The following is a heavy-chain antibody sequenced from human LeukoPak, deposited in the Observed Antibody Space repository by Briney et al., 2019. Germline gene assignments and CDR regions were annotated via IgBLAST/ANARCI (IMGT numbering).Heavy chain of an antibody. J-gene: IGHJ4*02. CDR1: GGSISSYY. V-gene: IGHV4-4*09. CDR3: ARHSGCDSSGFHFDY. Sequence: SETLSLTCTVSGGSISSYYWSWIRQPPGKGLEWIGYIYTSGSTNYNPSLKSRVTISVDTSKNQFSLKLSSVTAADTAVYYCARHSGCDSSGFHFDYWGQGTLVTVSS. D-gene: IGHD3-22*01. CDR2: IYTSGST.